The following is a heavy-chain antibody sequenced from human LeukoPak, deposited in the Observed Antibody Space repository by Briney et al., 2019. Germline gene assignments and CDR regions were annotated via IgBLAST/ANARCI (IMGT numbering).Heavy chain of an antibody. Sequence: GGSLRLSCAASGFSVTSNYMSWVRQAPGKGLERVSGITGNGGNTYYADSVKGRFTISRDNSKNTLNLQMNSLRAEDTAVYYCAKGGSRNYYYYGMDVWGQGTTVTVSS. J-gene: IGHJ6*02. CDR2: ITGNGGNT. V-gene: IGHV3-23*01. D-gene: IGHD5-12*01. CDR1: GFSVTSNY. CDR3: AKGGSRNYYYYGMDV.